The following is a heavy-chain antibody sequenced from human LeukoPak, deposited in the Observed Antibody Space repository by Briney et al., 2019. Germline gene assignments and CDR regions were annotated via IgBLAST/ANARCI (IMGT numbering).Heavy chain of an antibody. J-gene: IGHJ4*02. Sequence: ASVKVSCKASGYTFTNYAIHWVRQAPGQRLEWMGWFNSDKGNTEYSQKFQGRVIITRDTPASTAYMELSSLRPEDTAVFFCARGGPNKSGWTLDYWGQGTLVTVSS. CDR2: FNSDKGNT. V-gene: IGHV1-3*01. CDR3: ARGGPNKSGWTLDY. D-gene: IGHD6-25*01. CDR1: GYTFTNYA.